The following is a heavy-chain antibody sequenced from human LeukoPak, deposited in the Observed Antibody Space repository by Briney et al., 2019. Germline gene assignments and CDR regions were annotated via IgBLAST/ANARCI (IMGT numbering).Heavy chain of an antibody. Sequence: GGSLRLSCAASGFTFSNYSMNWVRQAPGKGLDWVSSISSSSSYIYYADSVKGRFTISRDDAKNSLYLQMNSLTAEDTAVYYCARDRLQYEGTFDYWGQGTLVTVSS. J-gene: IGHJ4*02. D-gene: IGHD4-11*01. CDR3: ARDRLQYEGTFDY. CDR1: GFTFSNYS. CDR2: ISSSSSYI. V-gene: IGHV3-21*01.